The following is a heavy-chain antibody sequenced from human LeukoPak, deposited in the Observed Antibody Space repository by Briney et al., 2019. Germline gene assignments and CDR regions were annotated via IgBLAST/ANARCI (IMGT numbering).Heavy chain of an antibody. D-gene: IGHD5-18*01. CDR3: AREVEEVPRAMEVYYFYYMDV. V-gene: IGHV3-74*01. Sequence: GGSLRLSYAASGFTLHTYWMHWVRQAPGKGLVWVSRMNIDGNRLEYADSVKGRFTISRDNAKNTLYLQMSSLRAEDTAVYSCAREVEEVPRAMEVYYFYYMDVWGKGTTVTVSS. CDR2: MNIDGNRL. J-gene: IGHJ6*03. CDR1: GFTLHTYW.